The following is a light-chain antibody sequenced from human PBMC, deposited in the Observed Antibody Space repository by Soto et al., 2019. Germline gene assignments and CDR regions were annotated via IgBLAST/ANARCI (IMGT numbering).Light chain of an antibody. V-gene: IGLV2-8*01. J-gene: IGLJ1*01. CDR3: TSYAGSTFYV. CDR1: SSDVGGYNY. CDR2: EVS. Sequence: QSVLTQPPSASGSPGQSVTISCTGTSSDVGGYNYVSWFQQRPGKAPKLMIYEVSKRPSGVPDRFSGSKSGNTASLTVSGLQAEDEADYYCTSYAGSTFYVFGTGTKVTVL.